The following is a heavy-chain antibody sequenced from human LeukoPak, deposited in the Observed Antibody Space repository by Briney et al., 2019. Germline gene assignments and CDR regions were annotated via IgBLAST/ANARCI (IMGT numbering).Heavy chain of an antibody. CDR1: GFAFSSHD. D-gene: IGHD2-2*01. J-gene: IGHJ6*03. CDR2: MRYDGNYE. V-gene: IGHV3-30*02. Sequence: GGSLRLSCAASGFAFSSHDMHWVRQAPGQGLEWVTFMRYDGNYEYYADSVKGRFTISRDNSKNTLFLQMSSLRPEDTAVYYCAKGHTRAIHFYYMDVWGKGTTVTVSS. CDR3: AKGHTRAIHFYYMDV.